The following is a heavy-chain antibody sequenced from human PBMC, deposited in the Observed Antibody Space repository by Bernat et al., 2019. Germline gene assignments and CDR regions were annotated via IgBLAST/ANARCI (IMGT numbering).Heavy chain of an antibody. CDR2: IKSKTDGGTT. Sequence: EVQLVESGGGLVKPGGSLRLSCAASGFTFSNAWMSWVRQAPGKGLEWVGRIKSKTDGGTTDYAAHVKGRFTISRDDSKNTLYLQMNSLKTEDTAVYYCTTDPYCSGGSCYYYYYGMDVWGQGTTVTVSS. CDR3: TTDPYCSGGSCYYYYYGMDV. CDR1: GFTFSNAW. D-gene: IGHD2-15*01. V-gene: IGHV3-15*01. J-gene: IGHJ6*02.